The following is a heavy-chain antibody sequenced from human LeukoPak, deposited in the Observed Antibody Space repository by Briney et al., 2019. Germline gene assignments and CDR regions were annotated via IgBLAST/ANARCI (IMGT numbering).Heavy chain of an antibody. CDR3: ARDLEALGSSSHLTD. CDR1: GYTFTSYG. Sequence: ASVKVSCKASGYTFTSYGISWVRQAPGHGLAWMGWISAYNGNTNFAQKLRGRVTMITATSTSKAYMELRSLRSDATAVYYCARDLEALGSSSHLTDWGQGTLVTVSS. J-gene: IGHJ4*02. CDR2: ISAYNGNT. D-gene: IGHD6-13*01. V-gene: IGHV1-18*01.